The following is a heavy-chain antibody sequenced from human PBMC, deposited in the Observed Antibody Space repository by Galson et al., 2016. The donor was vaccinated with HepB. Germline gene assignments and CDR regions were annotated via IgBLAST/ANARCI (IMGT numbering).Heavy chain of an antibody. CDR2: ISWDSGSI. Sequence: SLRLSCAASGFTFDDYSMHWVRLAPGKGLEWVSTISWDSGSIGYADSVKGRFTISRDNANNSLYLQMHSLRTEDTALYYCAKLGTQYSYGHYTFDYWGQGTLVTVSS. V-gene: IGHV3-9*01. CDR1: GFTFDDYS. CDR3: AKLGTQYSYGHYTFDY. D-gene: IGHD5-18*01. J-gene: IGHJ4*02.